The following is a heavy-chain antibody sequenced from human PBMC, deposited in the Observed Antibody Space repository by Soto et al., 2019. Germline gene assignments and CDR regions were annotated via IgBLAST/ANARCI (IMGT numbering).Heavy chain of an antibody. D-gene: IGHD6-19*01. V-gene: IGHV3-20*01. Sequence: EXQLVESGGGVVRPGGXLXXXXAXXXFTXDDYGMSXXXXAXGXXXXWVSGINWNGGSTGYADSVKGRFTISRXXXXXXXXXXXXXLRAEDTALYHCAETGYSSGWLPEDGWGQGTLVTVXS. CDR1: XFTXDDYG. CDR3: AETGYSSGWLPEDG. J-gene: IGHJ4*02. CDR2: INWNGGST.